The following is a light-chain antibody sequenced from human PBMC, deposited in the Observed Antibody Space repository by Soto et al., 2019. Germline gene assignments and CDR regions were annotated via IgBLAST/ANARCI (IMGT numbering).Light chain of an antibody. Sequence: EVVMTQSPATLSVSPGERATLSCRASESVSSNLAWYQQRPGQAPRLVIYGASTRATGIPARFSGGGSGTEFTLTISCLQSEDFATYYCQQYYSYPRTFGQGTKVDIK. CDR1: ESVSSN. V-gene: IGKV3-15*01. CDR3: QQYYSYPRT. J-gene: IGKJ1*01. CDR2: GAS.